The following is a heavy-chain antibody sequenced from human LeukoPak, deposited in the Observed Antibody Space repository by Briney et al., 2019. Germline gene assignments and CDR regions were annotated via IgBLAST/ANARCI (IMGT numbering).Heavy chain of an antibody. V-gene: IGHV3-74*01. Sequence: GGTLRLSCAASGFTFSSYWIHWVRQAPGKGLVWVSRVNSDGSSISYADSVKGRFTISRDNAKNTLYLQMNSLRAEDTAVYYCARDLVGDYDFDYWGQGTLVTVSS. D-gene: IGHD1-26*01. CDR1: GFTFSSYW. CDR2: VNSDGSSI. CDR3: ARDLVGDYDFDY. J-gene: IGHJ4*02.